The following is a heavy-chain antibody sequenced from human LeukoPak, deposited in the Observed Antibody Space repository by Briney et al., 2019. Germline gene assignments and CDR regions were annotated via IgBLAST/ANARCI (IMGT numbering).Heavy chain of an antibody. Sequence: SVKLSCKASGGTFSSYAISWVRQAPGKGLEWMGGIIPIFGTANYAQKFQGRVTITADESTSTAYMELSSLRSEDTAVYYCAREYCSGGRCYGDDAFDIWGQGTMVTVSS. V-gene: IGHV1-69*13. CDR1: GGTFSSYA. D-gene: IGHD2-15*01. J-gene: IGHJ3*02. CDR3: AREYCSGGRCYGDDAFDI. CDR2: IIPIFGTA.